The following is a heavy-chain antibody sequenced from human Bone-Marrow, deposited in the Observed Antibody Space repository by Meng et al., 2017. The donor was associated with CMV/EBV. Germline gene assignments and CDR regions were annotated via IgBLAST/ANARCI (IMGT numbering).Heavy chain of an antibody. Sequence: SETLSLTCTVSGGSVSSGSYYWSWIRQPPGKGLEWIGYIYYSGSTNYNPSLKSRVTISVDTSKNQFSLKLSSVTAADTAVYYCARGGDIVAVPGGDWFDPWGQRTLVTVSS. D-gene: IGHD2-2*01. J-gene: IGHJ5*02. CDR2: IYYSGST. CDR1: GGSVSSGSYY. CDR3: ARGGDIVAVPGGDWFDP. V-gene: IGHV4-61*01.